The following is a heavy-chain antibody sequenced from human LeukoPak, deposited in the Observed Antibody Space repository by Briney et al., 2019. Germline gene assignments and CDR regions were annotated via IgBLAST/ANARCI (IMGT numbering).Heavy chain of an antibody. Sequence: GGSLRLSCAASGFTFSSYAMHWVRQAPGKGLEWVAVISYDGSNKYYADSVKGRFTISRDNSKNTLYLQMNSLRAEDTAVYYCARESVVGATEGFDPWGQGTLVTVSS. CDR2: ISYDGSNK. J-gene: IGHJ5*02. D-gene: IGHD1-26*01. CDR3: ARESVVGATEGFDP. CDR1: GFTFSSYA. V-gene: IGHV3-30-3*01.